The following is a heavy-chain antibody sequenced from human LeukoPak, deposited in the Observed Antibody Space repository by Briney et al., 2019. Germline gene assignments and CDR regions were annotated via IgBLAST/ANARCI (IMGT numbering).Heavy chain of an antibody. D-gene: IGHD6-13*01. CDR1: GYTFTSYA. CDR2: INTNTGNP. Sequence: GSVKVSCKASGYTFTSYAMNWVRQAPGQGLEWMGWINTNTGNPTYAQGFTGRFVFSLDTSVSTAYLQISSLKAEDTAVYYCARDLKKEYSSSWRYPLYYYYMDVWGKGTTVTVSS. CDR3: ARDLKKEYSSSWRYPLYYYYMDV. V-gene: IGHV7-4-1*02. J-gene: IGHJ6*03.